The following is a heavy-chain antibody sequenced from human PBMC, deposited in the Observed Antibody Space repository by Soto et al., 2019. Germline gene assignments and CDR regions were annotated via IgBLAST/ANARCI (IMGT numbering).Heavy chain of an antibody. Sequence: ASETLSLTCTVSGGSVSSGSYYWSWIRQPPGKGLEWIGYIYYSGSTNYNPSLKSRVTISVDTSKNQFSLKLSSVTAADTAVYYCARVRPNYYYYGMDVWGKGTTVTVSS. CDR2: IYYSGST. CDR3: ARVRPNYYYYGMDV. CDR1: GGSVSSGSYY. J-gene: IGHJ6*04. V-gene: IGHV4-61*01.